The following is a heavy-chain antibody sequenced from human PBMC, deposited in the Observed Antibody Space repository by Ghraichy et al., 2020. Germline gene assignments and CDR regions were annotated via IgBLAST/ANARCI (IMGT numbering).Heavy chain of an antibody. Sequence: GGSLRLSCAASGFTFSSYSMNGVRQAPGKGLEWVSSISSSSSYIYYADSVKGRFTISRDNAKNSLYLQMNSLRAEDTAVYYCARDPIAARLRPYYFDYWGQGTLVTVSS. J-gene: IGHJ4*02. CDR1: GFTFSSYS. D-gene: IGHD6-6*01. CDR3: ARDPIAARLRPYYFDY. V-gene: IGHV3-21*01. CDR2: ISSSSSYI.